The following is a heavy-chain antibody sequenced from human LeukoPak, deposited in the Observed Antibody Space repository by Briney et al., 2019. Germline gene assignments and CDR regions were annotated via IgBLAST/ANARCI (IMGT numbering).Heavy chain of an antibody. Sequence: ASVKISCKASGGTFSSYAINWVRQAPGQGLEWMGGIIPIFGTANYAQKFQGRITITTDESTSTAYMELSSLRSEDTAVYYCAGDLTGYSSGWENFDYWGQGTLVTVSS. D-gene: IGHD6-19*01. CDR2: IIPIFGTA. CDR1: GGTFSSYA. CDR3: AGDLTGYSSGWENFDY. J-gene: IGHJ4*02. V-gene: IGHV1-69*05.